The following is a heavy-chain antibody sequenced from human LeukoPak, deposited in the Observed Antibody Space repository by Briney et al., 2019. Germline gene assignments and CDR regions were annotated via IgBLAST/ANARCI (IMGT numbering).Heavy chain of an antibody. Sequence: PGGSLRLSCAASGFTFSSYAMSWVRQAPGKGLEYVSGISSNGGSTYYANSVKGRFTISRDNSKNTLYIQMGSLRAEDMAVYYCARGQVGAVNDAFDIWGQGTMVTVSS. V-gene: IGHV3-64*01. D-gene: IGHD1-26*01. CDR1: GFTFSSYA. CDR3: ARGQVGAVNDAFDI. CDR2: ISSNGGST. J-gene: IGHJ3*02.